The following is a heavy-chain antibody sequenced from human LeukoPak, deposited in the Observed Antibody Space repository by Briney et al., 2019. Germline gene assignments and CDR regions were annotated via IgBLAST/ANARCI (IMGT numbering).Heavy chain of an antibody. CDR2: ISYDGSNK. V-gene: IGHV3-30-3*01. Sequence: QPGGSLRLSCAASGFTFSSYAMHWVRQAPGKGLEWVAVISYDGSNKYYADSVKGRFTISRDNSKNTLYLQMNSLRAEDTAIYYCARAQDTYNSLYFDYWGQGALVTVTS. D-gene: IGHD5-24*01. J-gene: IGHJ4*02. CDR3: ARAQDTYNSLYFDY. CDR1: GFTFSSYA.